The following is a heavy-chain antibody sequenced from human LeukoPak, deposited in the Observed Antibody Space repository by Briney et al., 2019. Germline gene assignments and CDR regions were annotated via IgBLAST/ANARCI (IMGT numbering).Heavy chain of an antibody. CDR3: ARDLGNYYDSSGPIAFDI. CDR1: GGSISSYY. Sequence: MTSETLSLTCTVSGGSISSYYWSWIRQPPGKGLEWIGYIYYSGSTNYNPSLKSRVTISVDTSKNQFSLKLSSVTAADTAVYYCARDLGNYYDSSGPIAFDIWGQGTMVTVSS. V-gene: IGHV4-59*12. D-gene: IGHD3-22*01. J-gene: IGHJ3*02. CDR2: IYYSGST.